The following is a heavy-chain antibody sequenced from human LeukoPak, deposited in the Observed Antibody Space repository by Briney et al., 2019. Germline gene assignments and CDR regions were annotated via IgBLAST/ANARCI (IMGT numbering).Heavy chain of an antibody. J-gene: IGHJ3*02. Sequence: SETLSLTCTVSGGSISSYYWSWIRQPPGKGLEWIGYIYYSGSTNYNPSLKSRITISVDTSKNQFSLKLSSVTAADTAVYYCARDRSSGYYPDAFDIWGQGTMVTVSS. V-gene: IGHV4-59*01. CDR1: GGSISSYY. CDR3: ARDRSSGYYPDAFDI. CDR2: IYYSGST. D-gene: IGHD3-22*01.